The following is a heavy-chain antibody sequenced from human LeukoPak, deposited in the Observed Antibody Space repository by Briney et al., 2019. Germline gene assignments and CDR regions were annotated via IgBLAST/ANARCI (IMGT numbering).Heavy chain of an antibody. CDR1: GYSISSGYY. CDR2: IYHSGST. CDR3: ARGGDGWFGELLTY. D-gene: IGHD3-10*01. Sequence: PSETLSLTCAVSGYSISSGYYWGWIRQPPGQGLGWIGSIYHSGSTYYNPSLKSRVTISVDTSNNQFSLKLSSVTAADTAVYYCARGGDGWFGELLTYWGQGTLVTVSS. J-gene: IGHJ4*02. V-gene: IGHV4-38-2*01.